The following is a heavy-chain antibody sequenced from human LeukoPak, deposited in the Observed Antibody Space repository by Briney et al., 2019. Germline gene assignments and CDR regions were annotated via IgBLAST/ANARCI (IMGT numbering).Heavy chain of an antibody. CDR1: GGSISSYL. J-gene: IGHJ4*02. V-gene: IGHV4-4*07. D-gene: IGHD5/OR15-5a*01. Sequence: KPSGTLSLTCTVSGGSISSYLWSWIRQSAGKRLEWLGRIHTSGTTTYSPSLQSRLTMSVDTSKSQVSLRLTSVTAADTAVYYCATEQVSASAWGFDYWGQGSLVTVSS. CDR2: IHTSGTT. CDR3: ATEQVSASAWGFDY.